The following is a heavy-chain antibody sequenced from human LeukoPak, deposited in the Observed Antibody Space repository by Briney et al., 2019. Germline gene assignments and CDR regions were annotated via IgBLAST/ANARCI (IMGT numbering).Heavy chain of an antibody. Sequence: SETLSLTCTVSGGSISSYYWSWIRQPPGEGLEGIGRIYISGSTNYNPSLKSRVTMSVDTSKNQSSLKRSSVTAADTAVYYCAGTRNYDILTGYYNWGQGTLVTVSS. CDR2: IYISGST. J-gene: IGHJ4*02. CDR3: AGTRNYDILTGYYN. V-gene: IGHV4-4*07. D-gene: IGHD3-9*01. CDR1: GGSISSYY.